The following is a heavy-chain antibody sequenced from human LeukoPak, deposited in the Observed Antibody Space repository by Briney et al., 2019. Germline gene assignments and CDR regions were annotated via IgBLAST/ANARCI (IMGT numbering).Heavy chain of an antibody. CDR3: ARRPKYSSGWYVPFDP. J-gene: IGHJ5*02. V-gene: IGHV1-8*01. Sequence: GASVKVSCKASGYTFTSYDINWVRQATGQGLEWMGWMNPNSGNTGYAQKFKGRVTMTRNTSISTAYMGLSSLRSEDTAVYYCARRPKYSSGWYVPFDPWGQGTLVTVSS. CDR1: GYTFTSYD. D-gene: IGHD6-19*01. CDR2: MNPNSGNT.